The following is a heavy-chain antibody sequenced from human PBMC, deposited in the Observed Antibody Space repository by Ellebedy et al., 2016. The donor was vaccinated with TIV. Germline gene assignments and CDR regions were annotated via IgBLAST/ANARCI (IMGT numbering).Heavy chain of an antibody. CDR2: IGTAGDT. CDR1: GFTFSSYD. Sequence: GESLKISCATSGFTFSSYDMHWVRQATGKGLEWVSTIGTAGDTYYPGSVKGRFTISRENAKNSLYLQMNSLRAGDTAVYYCERVEEYSSSSGYYYYYGMDVWGQGTTVTVSS. CDR3: ERVEEYSSSSGYYYYYGMDV. D-gene: IGHD6-6*01. J-gene: IGHJ6*02. V-gene: IGHV3-13*01.